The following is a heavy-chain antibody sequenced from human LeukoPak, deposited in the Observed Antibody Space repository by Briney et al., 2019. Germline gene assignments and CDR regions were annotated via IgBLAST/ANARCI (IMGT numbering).Heavy chain of an antibody. CDR3: AKMGGGDNDY. CDR2: IIPIFGTA. CDR1: GGTFSSYA. Sequence: VASVKVSCKASGGTFSSYAISWVRQAPGQGLEWMGGIIPIFGTANYAQKFQGRVTITTDESTSTAYMELSSLRSEDTAVYYCAKMGGGDNDYWGQGTLVTVSS. D-gene: IGHD3-16*01. V-gene: IGHV1-69*05. J-gene: IGHJ4*02.